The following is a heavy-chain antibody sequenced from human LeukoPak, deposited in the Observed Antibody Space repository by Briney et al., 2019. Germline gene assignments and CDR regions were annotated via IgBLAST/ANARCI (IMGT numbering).Heavy chain of an antibody. CDR3: TRQLVGATTTSVGY. Sequence: GGSLRLSCAASGFTFSGSAMHWVRQASGKGLEWVGCIRSKANSYATAYAASVKGRFTISRDDSKNTAYLQMNSLKTEDTAVYYCTRQLVGATTTSVGYWGQGTLVTVSS. J-gene: IGHJ4*02. CDR1: GFTFSGSA. V-gene: IGHV3-73*01. D-gene: IGHD1-26*01. CDR2: IRSKANSYAT.